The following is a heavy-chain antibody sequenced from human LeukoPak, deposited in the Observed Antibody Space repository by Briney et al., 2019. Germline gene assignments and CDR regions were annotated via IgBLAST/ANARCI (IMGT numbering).Heavy chain of an antibody. Sequence: ASVKVSCKASGYTFTTYAMHWVRQAPGQGLEWMGWISAYNGNTNYAQKLQGRVTMTTDTSTSTAYMELRSLRSDDTAVYYCARGAHDYGDYYFDYWGQGTLVTVSS. CDR2: ISAYNGNT. V-gene: IGHV1-18*01. CDR1: GYTFTTYA. D-gene: IGHD4-17*01. CDR3: ARGAHDYGDYYFDY. J-gene: IGHJ4*02.